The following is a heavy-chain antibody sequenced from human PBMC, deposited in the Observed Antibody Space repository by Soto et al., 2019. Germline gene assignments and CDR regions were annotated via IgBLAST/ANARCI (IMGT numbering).Heavy chain of an antibody. CDR1: GASLSRYY. CDR2: IYATGDT. Sequence: SETLSLTCNVSGASLSRYYWSWIRQPPGKGLEWIGRIYATGDTDYSRSLKSRISMSVDMPKKQFSLTLRSVTAADTAMSYCVRDGTKNFRDRFEPWGRRSLVTVSS. D-gene: IGHD1-26*01. V-gene: IGHV4-4*07. J-gene: IGHJ5*02. CDR3: VRDGTKNFRDRFEP.